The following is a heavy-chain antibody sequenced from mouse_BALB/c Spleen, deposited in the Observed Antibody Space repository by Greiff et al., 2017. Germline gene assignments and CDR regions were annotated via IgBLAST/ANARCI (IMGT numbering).Heavy chain of an antibody. Sequence: EVKLMESGGGLVKPGGSLRLSCAASGFTFSSYAMSWVRQTPEKRLEWVASISSGGSTYYPDSVKGRFTISRDNARNILYLQMSSLRSEDTAMYYCARGRDYRYDEEVWFAYWGQGTLVTVSA. CDR2: ISSGGST. J-gene: IGHJ3*01. D-gene: IGHD2-14*01. CDR1: GFTFSSYA. CDR3: ARGRDYRYDEEVWFAY. V-gene: IGHV5-6-5*01.